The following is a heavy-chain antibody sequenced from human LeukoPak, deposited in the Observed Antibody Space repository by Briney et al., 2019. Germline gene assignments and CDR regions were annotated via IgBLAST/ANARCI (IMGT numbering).Heavy chain of an antibody. Sequence: SETLSLTCTISGGSISSSSYYWGWIRQPPGKGLEWIASIYYTGSTYYNPSLRSRVSISIDTSKNLFSLELTSVTAADTAVYYCVRHPQSGNSHWLPLWGQGTLVTVSA. D-gene: IGHD1-26*01. CDR3: VRHPQSGNSHWLPL. CDR1: GGSISSSSYY. J-gene: IGHJ4*02. V-gene: IGHV4-39*07. CDR2: IYYTGST.